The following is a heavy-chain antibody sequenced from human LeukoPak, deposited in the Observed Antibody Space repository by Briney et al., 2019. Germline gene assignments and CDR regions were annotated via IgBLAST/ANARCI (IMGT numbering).Heavy chain of an antibody. CDR2: IIPILGIA. CDR1: GGTFSSYA. V-gene: IGHV1-69*04. J-gene: IGHJ4*02. D-gene: IGHD2-15*01. CDR3: AHGLRMTDSWSSSGFDY. Sequence: SVKVSCKASGGTFSSYAISWVRQAPGQGLEWMGRIIPILGIANYAQKFQGRVTITADKSTSTAYMELSSLRSEDTAVYYCAHGLRMTDSWSSSGFDYWGQGTLVTVSS.